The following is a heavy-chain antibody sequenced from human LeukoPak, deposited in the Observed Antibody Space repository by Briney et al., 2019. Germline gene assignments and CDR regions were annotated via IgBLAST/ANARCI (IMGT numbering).Heavy chain of an antibody. CDR3: AKGERMATTFSDY. J-gene: IGHJ4*02. V-gene: IGHV3-23*01. CDR1: GFTFSSYA. CDR2: ITNSGSST. D-gene: IGHD5-24*01. Sequence: GGSLRLSCAASGFTFSSYAMSWVRQAPGKGLEWVSAITNSGSSTYYADSVKGRFTISRDNSKNTLYLQMNSLRAEDTAVYYCAKGERMATTFSDYWGQGTLVTVSS.